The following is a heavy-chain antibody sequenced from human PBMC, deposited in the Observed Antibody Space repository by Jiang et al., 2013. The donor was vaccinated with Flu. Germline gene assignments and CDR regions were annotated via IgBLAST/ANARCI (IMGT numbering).Heavy chain of an antibody. Sequence: GSGLVKPSETLSLTCTVSGGSISSSTYYWGWIRQPPGKGLEWIGSMFXNGSTYYNPSLKSRVTISVDSSKNQFSLKLSSVTAADTAVYYCARLEECTSTSCIGGLEIWGQGTVVTSLQ. J-gene: IGHJ3*02. D-gene: IGHD2-2*01. V-gene: IGHV4-39*01. CDR1: GGSISSSTYY. CDR2: MFXNGST. CDR3: ARLEECTSTSCIGGLEI.